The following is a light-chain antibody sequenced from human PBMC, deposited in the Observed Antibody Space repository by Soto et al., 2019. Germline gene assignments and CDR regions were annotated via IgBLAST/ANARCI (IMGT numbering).Light chain of an antibody. CDR1: QSVSSY. CDR3: QQPNYCPET. V-gene: IGKV3-11*01. CDR2: DAS. Sequence: EIVLTQSPGTLSSSAGERATLSCRASQSVSSYLAWYQQKPGQAPRLLIYDASNRATGIPARFSGSGSGIDFTLTISILDPEDFAVYCWQQPNYCPETFGQGTKVDIK. J-gene: IGKJ1*01.